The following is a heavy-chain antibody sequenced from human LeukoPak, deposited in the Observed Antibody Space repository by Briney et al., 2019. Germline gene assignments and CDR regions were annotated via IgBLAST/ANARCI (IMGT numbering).Heavy chain of an antibody. Sequence: GGSLRLSRAASGFTVITNDMTWVRQAPGKGHEWVSVLYSDGNTKYADSVQGRFTISRDNSKNTLYLEMNSLSPDDTAVYYCARGVEPLAANTLAYWGQGTLVTVSS. CDR2: LYSDGNT. CDR1: GFTVITND. J-gene: IGHJ4*02. CDR3: ARGVEPLAANTLAY. D-gene: IGHD1-14*01. V-gene: IGHV3-53*01.